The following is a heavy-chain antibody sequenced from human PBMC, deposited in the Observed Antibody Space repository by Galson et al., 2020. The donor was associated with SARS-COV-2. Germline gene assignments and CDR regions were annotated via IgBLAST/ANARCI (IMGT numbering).Heavy chain of an antibody. CDR1: GYTFTGYF. V-gene: IGHV1-2*02. D-gene: IGHD3-10*01. CDR2: INPNSGGT. J-gene: IGHJ6*02. CDR3: ASYYVGSKSYYTYYYYGVDV. Sequence: ASVKVSCKASGYTFTGYFMHWVRQAPGQGLEWMGWINPNSGGTNYAQKFLGRVTMTRDTSISTAYMDLSRLRSDDTAVYYCASYYVGSKSYYTYYYYGVDVWGQGTTVTVSS.